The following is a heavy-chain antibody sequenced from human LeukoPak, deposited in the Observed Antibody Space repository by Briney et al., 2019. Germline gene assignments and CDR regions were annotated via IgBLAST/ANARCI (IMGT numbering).Heavy chain of an antibody. CDR2: ISAYNGNT. CDR3: ATTPAGGGSYYYYGMDV. D-gene: IGHD1-26*01. CDR1: GYTFISNG. V-gene: IGHV1-18*01. Sequence: ASVKVSCKASGYTFISNGINWVRQAPGQGLEWMGWISAYNGNTNSAQKLQGRVTMTTDTSTSTAYMELRSLRSDDTAVYYCATTPAGGGSYYYYGMDVWGQGTTVTVSS. J-gene: IGHJ6*02.